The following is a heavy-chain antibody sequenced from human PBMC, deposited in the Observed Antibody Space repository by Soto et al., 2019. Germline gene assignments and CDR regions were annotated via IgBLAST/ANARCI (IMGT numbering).Heavy chain of an antibody. CDR2: IYSGGST. V-gene: IGHV3-66*01. D-gene: IGHD3-3*01. Sequence: GSLRLSCAASGFTVSSNYMSWVRQAPGKGLEWVSVIYSGGSTYYADSVKGRFTISRDNSKDTLYLQMNSLRAEDTAVYYCARGESVSHSSYYDFWCGYYNNGLEYWGQGTLLTVPS. CDR3: ARGESVSHSSYYDFWCGYYNNGLEY. CDR1: GFTVSSNY. J-gene: IGHJ4*02.